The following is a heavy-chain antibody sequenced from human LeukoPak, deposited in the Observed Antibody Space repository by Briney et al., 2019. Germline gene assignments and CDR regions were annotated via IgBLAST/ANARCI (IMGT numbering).Heavy chain of an antibody. CDR1: GFTFSSYA. J-gene: IGHJ4*02. Sequence: GGSLRLSCAASGFTFSSYAMSWVRQAPGKGLEWVSAISGSGGSTYYADPVKGRFTISRDNSKNTLYLQMNSLRAEDTAVYYCAKGYGDYVGQKFDYWGQGTLVAVSS. CDR2: ISGSGGST. V-gene: IGHV3-23*01. CDR3: AKGYGDYVGQKFDY. D-gene: IGHD4-17*01.